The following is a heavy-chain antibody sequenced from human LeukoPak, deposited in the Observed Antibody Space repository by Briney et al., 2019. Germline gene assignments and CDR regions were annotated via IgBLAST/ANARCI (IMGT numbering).Heavy chain of an antibody. Sequence: GGSLRLSCAASGFTFSDYYMSWIRQAPGKGLEWVSYISSSGSTIYYADSVKGRFTISRDNAKNSLYLQMNSLRAEDTAVYYCARVTVGYCSSTSCYTMDVWSQGTTVTVSS. CDR1: GFTFSDYY. CDR3: ARVTVGYCSSTSCYTMDV. CDR2: ISSSGSTI. D-gene: IGHD2-2*02. V-gene: IGHV3-11*01. J-gene: IGHJ6*02.